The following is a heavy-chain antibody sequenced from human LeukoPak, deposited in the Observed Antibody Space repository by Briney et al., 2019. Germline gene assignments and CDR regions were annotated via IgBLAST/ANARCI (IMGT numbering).Heavy chain of an antibody. CDR2: ISGSGSTI. D-gene: IGHD6-13*01. CDR1: GFTFSNYE. Sequence: GGSLRLSCAASGFTFSNYEMNWVRQAPGKGLEWVSYISGSGSTIFYADSVKGRFTTSRDNAKNSLYLQMNSLRAEDTAVYYCAQVAAGRFDYWGQGTLVTVSS. V-gene: IGHV3-48*03. J-gene: IGHJ4*02. CDR3: AQVAAGRFDY.